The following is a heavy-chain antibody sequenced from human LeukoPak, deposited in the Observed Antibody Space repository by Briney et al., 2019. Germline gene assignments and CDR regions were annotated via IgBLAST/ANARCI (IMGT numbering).Heavy chain of an antibody. CDR3: ARDRSPSYYYGMDV. J-gene: IGHJ6*02. CDR1: GFTFSSYW. V-gene: IGHV3-7*01. CDR2: IKQDGSEK. Sequence: PGGSLRLSCAASGFTFSSYWMSWVRQAPGKGLEWVANIKQDGSEKYYVDSVKGRFTISRDHAKNSLYLQMNSLRAEDTAVYYCARDRSPSYYYGMDVWGQGTTVTVSS.